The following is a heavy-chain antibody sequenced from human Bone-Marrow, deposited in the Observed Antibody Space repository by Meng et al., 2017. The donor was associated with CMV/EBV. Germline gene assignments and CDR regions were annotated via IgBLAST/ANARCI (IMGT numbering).Heavy chain of an antibody. Sequence: GGSLRLSCAASGFTVSSNYMSWVRQAPGKGLEWVSVIYSGGSTYYADSVKGRFTISRDNSKNTLYLQMNSLRAEDTAVYYCAKDQLPIYYYYGMDVWGQGTMVTVSS. CDR3: AKDQLPIYYYYGMDV. CDR2: IYSGGST. D-gene: IGHD1-7*01. J-gene: IGHJ6*02. V-gene: IGHV3-66*02. CDR1: GFTVSSNY.